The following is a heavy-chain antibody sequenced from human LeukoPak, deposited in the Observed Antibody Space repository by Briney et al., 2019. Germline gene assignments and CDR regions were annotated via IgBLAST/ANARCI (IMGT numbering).Heavy chain of an antibody. V-gene: IGHV4-39*01. Sequence: SETLSLTCTVSGGSISSSSYYWGWIRLPPGTGLEWIGSIYYSGSTYYNPSLKSRVTISVDTSKNQFSLKLSSVTAADTAVYYCARSTYYYDSSGYYLNPFDYWGQGTLVTVSS. D-gene: IGHD3-22*01. J-gene: IGHJ4*02. CDR1: GGSISSSSYY. CDR2: IYYSGST. CDR3: ARSTYYYDSSGYYLNPFDY.